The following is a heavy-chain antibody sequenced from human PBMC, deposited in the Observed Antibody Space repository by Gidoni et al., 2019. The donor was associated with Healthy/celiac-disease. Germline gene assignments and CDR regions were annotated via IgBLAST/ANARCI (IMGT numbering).Heavy chain of an antibody. D-gene: IGHD2-8*01. CDR2: ISGSGGST. Sequence: EVQLLESGGGLVQPGGSLRLSCAASGFTFSSYAMSWVRQAPGKGLEWVSAISGSGGSTYYADSVKGRFTISRDNSKNTLYLQMNSLRAEDTAVYYCARRYIVLMVESSFDYWGQGTLVTVSS. V-gene: IGHV3-23*01. CDR1: GFTFSSYA. J-gene: IGHJ4*02. CDR3: ARRYIVLMVESSFDY.